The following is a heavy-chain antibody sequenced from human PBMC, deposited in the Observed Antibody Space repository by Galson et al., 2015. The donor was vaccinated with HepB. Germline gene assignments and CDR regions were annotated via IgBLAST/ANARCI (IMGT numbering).Heavy chain of an antibody. J-gene: IGHJ6*02. Sequence: SLRLSCAASGFTFSSYGMHWVRQAPGKGLEWVAVISYDGSNKYYADSVKGRFTISGDNSKNTLYLQMNSLRAEDTAVYYCAKSITIFGVVIITYYYYGMDVWGQGTTVTVSS. V-gene: IGHV3-30*18. D-gene: IGHD3-3*01. CDR1: GFTFSSYG. CDR2: ISYDGSNK. CDR3: AKSITIFGVVIITYYYYGMDV.